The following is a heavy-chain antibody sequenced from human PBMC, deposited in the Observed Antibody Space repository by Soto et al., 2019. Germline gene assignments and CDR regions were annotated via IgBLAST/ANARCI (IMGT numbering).Heavy chain of an antibody. Sequence: QLQLRESGPGLVKPSETLSLTCTVSGGSISSSSYYWGWIRQPPGKGLEWIGSIYYSGSTYYNPSLKSRVTISVDTSKNQFSLKLSSVTAVDTAVYYCASAVYDSRPLGMFDPWGQGTLVTVSS. J-gene: IGHJ5*02. CDR1: GGSISSSSYY. D-gene: IGHD3-3*01. V-gene: IGHV4-39*01. CDR3: ASAVYDSRPLGMFDP. CDR2: IYYSGST.